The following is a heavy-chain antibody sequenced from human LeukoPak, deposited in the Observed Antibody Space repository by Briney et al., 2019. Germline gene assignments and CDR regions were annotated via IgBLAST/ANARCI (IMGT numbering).Heavy chain of an antibody. Sequence: SETLSLTCTVSGGSINGYYWSWIRQSPGKGLESLGYIYYTGSTNYNPSLKSRVTMSVDTSRNQFFLRLSSVTAADTAVYYCARGPPVYDYVWGSYRPFDYWGQGTLVTVSS. CDR1: GGSINGYY. J-gene: IGHJ4*02. D-gene: IGHD3-16*02. CDR3: ARGPPVYDYVWGSYRPFDY. V-gene: IGHV4-59*01. CDR2: IYYTGST.